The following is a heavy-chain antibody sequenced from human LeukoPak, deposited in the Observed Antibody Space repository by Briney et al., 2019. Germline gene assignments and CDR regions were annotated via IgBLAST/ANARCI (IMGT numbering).Heavy chain of an antibody. V-gene: IGHV3-7*01. Sequence: PGGSLRLSCTSSGFTFSSYWMSWVRQAPGKGPEWVAHIKENGNEQYYADSVKGRFTISRDNAKKSLCLQMNSPRAEDTALYYCARGPGDFDASDIWGQGTMVTVSS. CDR1: GFTFSSYW. D-gene: IGHD1-14*01. J-gene: IGHJ3*02. CDR3: ARGPGDFDASDI. CDR2: IKENGNEQ.